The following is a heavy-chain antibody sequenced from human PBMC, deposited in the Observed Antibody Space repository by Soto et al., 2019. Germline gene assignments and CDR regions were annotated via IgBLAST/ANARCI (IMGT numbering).Heavy chain of an antibody. Sequence: SETLSLTCSVSGGSISSGAYYWNWIRQHPGKGLEWIGYIYYSGSTYYNPSLKSRVFISLDASKNQFSLNLASVTAADTAVYYCARDPDYGDFNYFDYWGQGTLVTVS. CDR3: ARDPDYGDFNYFDY. J-gene: IGHJ4*02. V-gene: IGHV4-31*03. CDR1: GGSISSGAYY. D-gene: IGHD4-17*01. CDR2: IYYSGST.